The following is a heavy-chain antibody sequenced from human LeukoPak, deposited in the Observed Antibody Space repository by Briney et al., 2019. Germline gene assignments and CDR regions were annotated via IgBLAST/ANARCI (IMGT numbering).Heavy chain of an antibody. V-gene: IGHV1-18*01. J-gene: IGHJ3*02. CDR1: GYTFTSYG. CDR3: ARELRSSSWYGHLLDAFDI. CDR2: ISAYNGNT. D-gene: IGHD6-13*01. Sequence: ASVKVSCKASGYTFTSYGISWVRQAPGQGLEWMGWISAYNGNTNYAQKLQGRVTMTTDTSTSTAYMELRSLRSDDTAVYYCARELRSSSWYGHLLDAFDIWGQGTMVTVSS.